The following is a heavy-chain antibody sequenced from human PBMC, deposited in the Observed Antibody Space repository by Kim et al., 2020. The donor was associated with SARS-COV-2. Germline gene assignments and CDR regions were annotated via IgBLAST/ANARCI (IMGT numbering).Heavy chain of an antibody. CDR3: ASPKGYSDFDY. CDR2: A. V-gene: IGHV1-69*01. J-gene: IGHJ4*02. D-gene: IGHD3-22*01. Sequence: ANYAQKIQGRVTITADESTSTAYMELSSLRSEDTAVYYCASPKGYSDFDYWGQGTLVTVSS.